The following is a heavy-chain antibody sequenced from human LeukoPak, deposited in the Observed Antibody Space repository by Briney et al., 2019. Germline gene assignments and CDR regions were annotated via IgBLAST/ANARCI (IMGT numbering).Heavy chain of an antibody. J-gene: IGHJ4*02. V-gene: IGHV1-2*02. Sequence: ASVKVSCKASGYTFTGYYMHWVRQAPGQGLEWMGWINPNSGGTNYAQKFQGRVTMTGDTSISTAYMELSRLRSDDTAVYYCARRGMDGSGSYYTFDYWGQGTLVTVSS. CDR1: GYTFTGYY. CDR2: INPNSGGT. D-gene: IGHD3-10*01. CDR3: ARRGMDGSGSYYTFDY.